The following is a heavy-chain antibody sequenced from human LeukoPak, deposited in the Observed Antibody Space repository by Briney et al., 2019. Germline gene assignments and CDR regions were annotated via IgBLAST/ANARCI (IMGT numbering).Heavy chain of an antibody. D-gene: IGHD5-24*01. Sequence: PAGSRRLSCVVSGFSFSSYGMHWVRQAPDKGLEWVAFIRSDGSNKYYADSVKGRFTISRDNSKNTLYLQMNSLRAEDTAVYYCAKDLGDGYNAGAYWGQGTLVTVSS. CDR2: IRSDGSNK. CDR1: GFSFSSYG. V-gene: IGHV3-30*02. J-gene: IGHJ4*02. CDR3: AKDLGDGYNAGAY.